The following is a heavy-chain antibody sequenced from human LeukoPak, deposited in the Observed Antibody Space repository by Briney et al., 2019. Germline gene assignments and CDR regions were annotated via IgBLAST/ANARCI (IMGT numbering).Heavy chain of an antibody. CDR3: ARGAREGYNA. J-gene: IGHJ5*02. D-gene: IGHD5-24*01. CDR1: SGSLRIDN. Sequence: PSETLSLTCTVSSGSLRIDNWGWVRQPPGQGLEWIGYVFDSGRTIYNPSLKSRVSISLDTSKKQLPLSLTTVTAADTAVYYCARGAREGYNAWGQGSPVSVSS. V-gene: IGHV4-59*01. CDR2: VFDSGRT.